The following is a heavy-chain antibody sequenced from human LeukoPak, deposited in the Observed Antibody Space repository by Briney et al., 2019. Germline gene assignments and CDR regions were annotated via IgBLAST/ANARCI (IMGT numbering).Heavy chain of an antibody. D-gene: IGHD1-26*01. Sequence: GGSLRLSCAASGFIFSGYGMHWVRQAPGKGLEWVTFTRHDGSNKYYADSVKGRFTISRDNSKNTVYLQMNSLRAEDTAVYYCVKGKGSGSDLFYNYYYMDVWGKGTTVTVSS. V-gene: IGHV3-30*02. J-gene: IGHJ6*03. CDR3: VKGKGSGSDLFYNYYYMDV. CDR2: TRHDGSNK. CDR1: GFIFSGYG.